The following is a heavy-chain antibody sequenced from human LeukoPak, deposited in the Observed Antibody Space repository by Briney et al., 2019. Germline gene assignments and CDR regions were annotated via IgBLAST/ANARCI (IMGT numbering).Heavy chain of an antibody. CDR3: ARGFAQQLFS. Sequence: SETLSLTCAVYGGSFSGYYWSWIRQPPGKGLEWIGEIDHSGSTNYNPSLKSRVTISVDTSKNQFSLKLSSVTAADTAVYYCARGFAQQLFSWGQGTLVTVSS. J-gene: IGHJ4*02. CDR1: GGSFSGYY. D-gene: IGHD6-13*01. CDR2: IDHSGST. V-gene: IGHV4-34*01.